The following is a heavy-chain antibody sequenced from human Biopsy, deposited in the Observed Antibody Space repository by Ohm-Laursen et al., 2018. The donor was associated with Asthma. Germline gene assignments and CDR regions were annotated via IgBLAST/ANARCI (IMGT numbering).Heavy chain of an antibody. D-gene: IGHD3-3*02. CDR3: ARTFHFWSPYHAEHYQL. Sequence: SLRLSCTASGFTFGDYWMSWVRQVPGKGLERVANIKHDGSEKNHVDSLKGRFTISRDNAKNSLYLQMNSLRAEDTGVYYCARTFHFWSPYHAEHYQLWGQGTLVTVSS. V-gene: IGHV3-7*01. J-gene: IGHJ1*01. CDR1: GFTFGDYW. CDR2: IKHDGSEK.